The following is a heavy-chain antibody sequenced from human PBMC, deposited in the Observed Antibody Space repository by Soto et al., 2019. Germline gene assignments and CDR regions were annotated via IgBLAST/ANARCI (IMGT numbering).Heavy chain of an antibody. Sequence: ASVKVSCKASGYTFTGYYMHWVRQAPGQGLEWMGWINPNSGGTNYAQKFQGWVTMTRDTSISTAYMELSRLRSDDTAVYYCARSVRGSSWYSCYFDYWGQGTLVTVSS. J-gene: IGHJ4*02. CDR1: GYTFTGYY. CDR2: INPNSGGT. D-gene: IGHD6-13*01. V-gene: IGHV1-2*04. CDR3: ARSVRGSSWYSCYFDY.